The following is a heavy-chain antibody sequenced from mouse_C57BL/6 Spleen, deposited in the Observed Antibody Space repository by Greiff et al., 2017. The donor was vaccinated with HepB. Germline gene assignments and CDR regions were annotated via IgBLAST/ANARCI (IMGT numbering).Heavy chain of an antibody. CDR2: INPYNGGT. Sequence: EVQQQSGPVLVKPGASVKMSCKASGYTFTDYYMNWVKQSHGKSLEWIGVINPYNGGTSYSQKFKGKATLTVDKSSSTAYMELNSLTSEDSAVYYCAFYPAGYWGQGTTLTVSS. D-gene: IGHD2-1*01. CDR1: GYTFTDYY. CDR3: AFYPAGY. V-gene: IGHV1-19*01. J-gene: IGHJ2*01.